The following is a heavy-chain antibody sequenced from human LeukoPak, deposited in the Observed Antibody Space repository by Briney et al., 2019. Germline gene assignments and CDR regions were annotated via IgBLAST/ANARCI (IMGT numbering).Heavy chain of an antibody. D-gene: IGHD3-3*01. CDR3: ARGPYDFWSGYYNYYYYGMDV. V-gene: IGHV3-21*01. Sequence: GGSLRLSCAASGFTFSSYSMNWVRQAPGKGLEWVSSISSSSSYIYYADSVKGRFTISRDNAKNSLYLQMNSLRAEDTAVYYCARGPYDFWSGYYNYYYYGMDVWGQGTTVTVSS. CDR1: GFTFSSYS. CDR2: ISSSSSYI. J-gene: IGHJ6*02.